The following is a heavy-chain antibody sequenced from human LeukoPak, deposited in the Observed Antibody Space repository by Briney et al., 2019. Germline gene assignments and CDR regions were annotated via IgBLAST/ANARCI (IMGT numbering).Heavy chain of an antibody. D-gene: IGHD3-10*01. V-gene: IGHV3-48*03. J-gene: IGHJ4*02. CDR1: GFTFSSYE. Sequence: PGGSLRLSCAASGFTFSSYEMNWVRQAPGKGLEWVSYISSSGSTIYYADSVKGRFTISRDNAKNSLYLQMNSLRAEDTAVYYCQLQVVRGVRNNIDYWGQGTLVTVSS. CDR2: ISSSGSTI. CDR3: QLQVVRGVRNNIDY.